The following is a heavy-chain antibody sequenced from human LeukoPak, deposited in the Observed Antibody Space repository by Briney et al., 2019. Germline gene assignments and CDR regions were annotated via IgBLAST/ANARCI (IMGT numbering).Heavy chain of an antibody. Sequence: GRSLRLSCAASGFTFSSYGMHWVRQAPGKGLRWVAVVWYDGSNKYYADSVKGRFTISRDNSKNTLYLQMNSLRAEDTAVYYCARVITIFGVVPPAYYFDYWGQGTLVTVSS. CDR3: ARVITIFGVVPPAYYFDY. J-gene: IGHJ4*02. V-gene: IGHV3-33*01. CDR1: GFTFSSYG. CDR2: VWYDGSNK. D-gene: IGHD3-3*01.